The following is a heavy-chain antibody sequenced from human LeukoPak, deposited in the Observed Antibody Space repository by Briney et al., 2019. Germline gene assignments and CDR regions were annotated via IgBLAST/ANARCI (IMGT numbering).Heavy chain of an antibody. CDR1: GFTFNW. V-gene: IGHV3-7*01. CDR3: ARSYLKMVSGS. Sequence: GGSLRLSCAASGFTFNWMSWVRQVPGKGLEWVANIKQDGSEKYYVDSVKGRFTISRDNAKNSLYLQMNSLRAEDTAVYYCARSYLKMVSGSWGQGTLVTVSS. CDR2: IKQDGSEK. D-gene: IGHD2-8*01. J-gene: IGHJ5*02.